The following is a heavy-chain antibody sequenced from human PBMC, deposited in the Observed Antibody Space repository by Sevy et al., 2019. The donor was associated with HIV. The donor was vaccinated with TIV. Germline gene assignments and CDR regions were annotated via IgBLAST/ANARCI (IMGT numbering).Heavy chain of an antibody. J-gene: IGHJ4*02. V-gene: IGHV3-7*03. CDR1: GFTFSSYW. CDR3: ARDLGYSTRGFDY. Sequence: GGSLRLSCAASGFTFSSYWMSWVRQAPGKGLEWVANIKQDGSEKYYVDSVKGRFTISRDNAKNSLYLQMYSLRAEDTAVYYCARDLGYSTRGFDYWGQGTLVTVSS. CDR2: IKQDGSEK. D-gene: IGHD6-13*01.